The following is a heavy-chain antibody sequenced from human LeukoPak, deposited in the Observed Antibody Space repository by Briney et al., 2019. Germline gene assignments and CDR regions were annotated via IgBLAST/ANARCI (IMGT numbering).Heavy chain of an antibody. D-gene: IGHD5-24*01. V-gene: IGHV3-30*02. CDR3: ARARDGYNLYYFDY. CDR1: GFTFSSYG. J-gene: IGHJ4*02. Sequence: PGGSLRLSCAASGFTFSSYGMHWVRQAPGKGLEWVAFIRYDGSNKYYADSVKGRFTISRDNAKNSLYLQMNSLRAEDTAVYYCARARDGYNLYYFDYWGQGTLVTVSS. CDR2: IRYDGSNK.